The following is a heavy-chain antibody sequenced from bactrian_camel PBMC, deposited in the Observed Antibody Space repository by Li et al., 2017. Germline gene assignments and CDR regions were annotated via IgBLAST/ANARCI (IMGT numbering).Heavy chain of an antibody. J-gene: IGHJ6*01. CDR2: IASNGVT. D-gene: IGHD6*01. Sequence: HVQLVESGGGSVQSGGSLRLSCAASGFSRFSMGWFRQAPEKEREGVAVIASNGVTRYADSVRGRFTISLDNAKNTLYLQMNSLKPEDTAMYYCAADLAYFGASWYTRPILAEEFGYWGQGTQVTVS. V-gene: IGHV3S53*01. CDR3: AADLAYFGASWYTRPILAEEFGY. CDR1: GFSRFS.